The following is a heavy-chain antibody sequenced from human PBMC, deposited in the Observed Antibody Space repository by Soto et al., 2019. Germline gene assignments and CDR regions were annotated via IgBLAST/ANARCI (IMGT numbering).Heavy chain of an antibody. V-gene: IGHV4-4*02. Sequence: SETLSLTCGVSGGTIRSPDWWTWVRQPPGKGLEWIGEIFQSGSTNYTPSLESRVTISVDKSKNQFSLTLTSVTAADTAVYFCARGRGRYSSGWSWFDPWGQESWSPSPQ. CDR2: IFQSGST. J-gene: IGHJ5*02. D-gene: IGHD6-19*01. CDR1: GGTIRSPDW. CDR3: ARGRGRYSSGWSWFDP.